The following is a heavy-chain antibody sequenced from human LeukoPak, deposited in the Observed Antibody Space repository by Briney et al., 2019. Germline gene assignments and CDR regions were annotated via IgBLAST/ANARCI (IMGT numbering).Heavy chain of an antibody. V-gene: IGHV1-2*02. CDR3: AQPPRHCSGGSCYSNSEYYFDY. D-gene: IGHD2-15*01. Sequence: ASVKVSCKASGYTFTGYYMHWVRQAPGQGLEWMGWINPNSGGTNYAQKFQGRVTMTRDTSISTAYMELSRLRSDDTAVYYCAQPPRHCSGGSCYSNSEYYFDYWGQGTLVTVSS. CDR2: INPNSGGT. CDR1: GYTFTGYY. J-gene: IGHJ4*02.